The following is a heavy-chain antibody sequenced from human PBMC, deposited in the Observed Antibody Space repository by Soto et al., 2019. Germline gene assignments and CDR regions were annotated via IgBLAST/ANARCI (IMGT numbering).Heavy chain of an antibody. J-gene: IGHJ4*02. CDR3: ARDSSLGYCTNGVCYAEGGNFDY. V-gene: IGHV1-46*01. CDR1: GYTFTSYY. CDR2: INPSGGST. D-gene: IGHD2-8*01. Sequence: QVQLVQSGAEVKKPGASVKVSCKASGYTFTSYYMHWVRQAPGQGLEWMGIINPSGGSTSYAQKFQGRVTLNKDTYTRTVYMELSSLRSEDKAVYYCARDSSLGYCTNGVCYAEGGNFDYWGQGTLVTVSS.